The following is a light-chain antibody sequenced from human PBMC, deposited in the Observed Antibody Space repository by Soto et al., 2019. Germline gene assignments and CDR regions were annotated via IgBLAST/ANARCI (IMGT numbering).Light chain of an antibody. CDR2: ATS. J-gene: IGKJ3*01. Sequence: EIVLTQSPATLSLSPGERDTLSCRASQSVGSYLAWYQQKPGQAPRLLIYATSNRATGIPGRFSGSGSGTDFTLTISSLEPEDFAVYYCQQRTNWLFTFGPGTKVDIK. CDR3: QQRTNWLFT. V-gene: IGKV3-11*01. CDR1: QSVGSY.